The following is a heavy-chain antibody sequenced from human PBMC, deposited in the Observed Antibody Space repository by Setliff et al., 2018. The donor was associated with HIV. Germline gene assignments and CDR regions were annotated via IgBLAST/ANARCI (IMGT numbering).Heavy chain of an antibody. D-gene: IGHD3-10*01. J-gene: IGHJ5*02. CDR3: ARDRHYSGLGSYGP. CDR1: GGSFGDYH. V-gene: IGHV4-4*07. Sequence: SETLSLTCTLSGGSFGDYHWSWIRQPAGRGLEWIGRIFRSGTTDYKFSLKSRVTISIDTSRNQFSLRMTSVTAEDTAVYYCARDRHYSGLGSYGPWGPGTLVTVSS. CDR2: IFRSGTT.